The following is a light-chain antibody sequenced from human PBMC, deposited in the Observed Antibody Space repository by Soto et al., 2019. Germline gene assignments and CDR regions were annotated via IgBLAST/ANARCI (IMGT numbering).Light chain of an antibody. Sequence: QSVLTQSPSASASLGASVKLTCTLNSGHSSYAIAWHQQQPEKGPRYLMKLNSDGSHSKGDGIPDRFSGSSSGAERYLTISSLQAEDEAEYYCQTWGTGIHVVFGGGTKLTVL. V-gene: IGLV4-69*01. CDR3: QTWGTGIHVV. J-gene: IGLJ2*01. CDR1: SGHSSYA. CDR2: LNSDGSH.